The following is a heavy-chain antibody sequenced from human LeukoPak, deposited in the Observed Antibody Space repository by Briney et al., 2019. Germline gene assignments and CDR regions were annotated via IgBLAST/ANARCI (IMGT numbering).Heavy chain of an antibody. J-gene: IGHJ4*02. CDR3: AKDARELGDY. Sequence: GGSLRLSCPASGFSFSRYAMSWVRQAPGKGLKWVSAISGSGGSTYYADSVKGRFTISRDNSKNTLYLQMNSLRAEDTAVYQCAKDARELGDYWGQGTLVTVSS. D-gene: IGHD1-26*01. V-gene: IGHV3-23*01. CDR2: ISGSGGST. CDR1: GFSFSRYA.